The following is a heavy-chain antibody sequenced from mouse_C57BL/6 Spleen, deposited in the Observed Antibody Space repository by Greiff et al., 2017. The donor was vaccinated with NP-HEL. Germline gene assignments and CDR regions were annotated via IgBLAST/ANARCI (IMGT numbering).Heavy chain of an antibody. CDR1: GYAFSSYW. J-gene: IGHJ3*01. D-gene: IGHD2-1*01. V-gene: IGHV1-80*01. Sequence: VQRVESGAELVKPGASVKISCKASGYAFSSYWMNWVKQRPGKGLEWIGQIYPGDGDTNYNGKFKGKATLTADKSSSTAYMQLSSLTSEDSAVYFCARDGNYRFAYWGQGTLVTVSA. CDR2: IYPGDGDT. CDR3: ARDGNYRFAY.